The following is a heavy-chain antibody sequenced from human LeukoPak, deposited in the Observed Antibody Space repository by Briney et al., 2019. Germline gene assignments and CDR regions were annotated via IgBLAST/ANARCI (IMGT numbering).Heavy chain of an antibody. J-gene: IGHJ4*02. V-gene: IGHV4-59*08. CDR3: ARAGYTYYFDY. CDR1: GGSISNYY. D-gene: IGHD3-9*01. Sequence: PSETLSLTCTVSGGSISNYYWSWIRQPPGKGLEWIGYIYYSGSTKYNPSLKSRVTISVDTSKNQFSLRLSSVTAADTAVYYCARAGYTYYFDYWGQGTLVTVSS. CDR2: IYYSGST.